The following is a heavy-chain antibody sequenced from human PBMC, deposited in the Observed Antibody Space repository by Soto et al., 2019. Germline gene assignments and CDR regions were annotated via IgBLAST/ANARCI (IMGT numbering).Heavy chain of an antibody. V-gene: IGHV1-46*01. CDR3: ARVVPGAEAWFGP. CDR2: INPNGGST. Sequence: ASVKVSCKAPADTFTSYYIHWVRQAPGHGLEWMGIINPNGGSTRFAQTFQGRITMTTDTSTSTVYMELRSLRSDDTAVYYCARVVPGAEAWFGPWGQGTLVTVSS. D-gene: IGHD2-2*01. CDR1: ADTFTSYY. J-gene: IGHJ5*02.